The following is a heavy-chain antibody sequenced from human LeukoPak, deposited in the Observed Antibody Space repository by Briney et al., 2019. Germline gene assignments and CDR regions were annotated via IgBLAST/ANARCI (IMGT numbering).Heavy chain of an antibody. CDR3: AGGSRWLAFDY. Sequence: RSSETLSLTCTVSGGSIRSSSYYWGWIRQPPGKGLEWIGSMFYSGSTYYNPSLKSRVTISVDTSKNQFSLKLCSVTAADTAIYYCAGGSRWLAFDYWGQGILVTVSS. CDR2: MFYSGST. CDR1: GGSIRSSSYY. V-gene: IGHV4-39*07. J-gene: IGHJ4*02. D-gene: IGHD6-19*01.